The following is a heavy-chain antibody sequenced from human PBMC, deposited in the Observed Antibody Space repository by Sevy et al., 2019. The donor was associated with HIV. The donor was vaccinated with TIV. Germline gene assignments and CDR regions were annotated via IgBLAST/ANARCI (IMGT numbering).Heavy chain of an antibody. CDR3: TSTTVTTSGY. CDR1: GFTFSSYA. V-gene: IGHV3-15*01. J-gene: IGHJ4*02. CDR2: IKSKTDGGTT. Sequence: GGSLRLSCAASGFTFSSYAMSWVRQAPGKGLEWVGRIKSKTDGGTTDDATPVKGRFTISRDDSKNTLYLQMNSLKTEDTAVYYSTSTTVTTSGYWGQGTLVTVSS. D-gene: IGHD4-17*01.